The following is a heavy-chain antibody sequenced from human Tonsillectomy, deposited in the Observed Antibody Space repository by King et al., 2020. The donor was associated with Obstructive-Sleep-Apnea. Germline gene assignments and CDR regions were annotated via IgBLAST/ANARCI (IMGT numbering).Heavy chain of an antibody. CDR3: ARHPYYYYGMDV. V-gene: IGHV4-59*08. J-gene: IGHJ6*02. CDR1: GGSISSNY. Sequence: VQLQESGPGLVKPSETLSLTCTVSGGSISSNYWSWIRQPPGKGLEWIGYIYNSGSTNYNPSLKSRGTLSVDTSKNQFSLKLRSVTAAETAVYYCARHPYYYYGMDVWGQGTTVTVSS. CDR2: IYNSGST.